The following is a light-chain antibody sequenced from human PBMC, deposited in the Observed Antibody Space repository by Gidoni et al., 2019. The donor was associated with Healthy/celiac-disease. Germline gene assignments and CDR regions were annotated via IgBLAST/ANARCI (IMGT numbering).Light chain of an antibody. CDR1: KDISNY. CDR3: QQYDNLPIT. V-gene: IGKV1-33*01. Sequence: IQMTQSHSYLSASVGYRVTITCQASKDISNYLNWYQKKPGKAPKLLLYDASNVETGVPSRFSGSGSGTDFTFTSSRLQPEDIATYYCQQYDNLPITFGQGTRLEIK. J-gene: IGKJ5*01. CDR2: DAS.